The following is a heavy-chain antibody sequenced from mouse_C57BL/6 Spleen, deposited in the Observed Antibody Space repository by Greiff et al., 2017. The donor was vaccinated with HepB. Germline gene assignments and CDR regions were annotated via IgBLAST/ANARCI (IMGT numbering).Heavy chain of an antibody. CDR1: GYAFSSYW. CDR3: ARGDYGNSDAMDY. J-gene: IGHJ4*01. D-gene: IGHD2-1*01. CDR2: IYPGDGDT. V-gene: IGHV1-80*01. Sequence: VQGVESGAELVKPGASVKISCKASGYAFSSYWMNWVKQRPGKGLEWIGQIYPGDGDTNYNGKFKGKATLTADKSSSTAYMQLSSLTSEDSAVYFCARGDYGNSDAMDYWGQGTSVTVSS.